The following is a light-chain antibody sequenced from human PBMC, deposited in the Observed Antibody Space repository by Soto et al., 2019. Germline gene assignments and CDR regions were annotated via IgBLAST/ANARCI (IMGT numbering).Light chain of an antibody. CDR3: QQYYSTPYT. CDR2: WAS. J-gene: IGKJ2*01. V-gene: IGKV4-1*01. CDR1: QSVLCSSNNANY. Sequence: DIVMTQSPDSLAVSLGERATINCKSSQSVLCSSNNANYLAWYQQKPGQPPKLLIHWASARETGVPDRFSGSGSGTDFTLTISSLQTEDVAVYYCQQYYSTPYTFGQGTKLEIK.